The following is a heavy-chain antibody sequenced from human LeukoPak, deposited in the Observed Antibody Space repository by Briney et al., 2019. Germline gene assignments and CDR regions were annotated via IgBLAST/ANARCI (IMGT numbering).Heavy chain of an antibody. CDR1: GGSFSWYH. CDR3: ARGPRIAVAGI. J-gene: IGHJ4*02. D-gene: IGHD6-19*01. Sequence: PSETLSLTCACLGGSFSWYHLGWNRPPPRKGLEWIGEINHSGSTNYNPSLKSRVTISVDTSKNQFSLKLSSVTAADTAVYYCARGPRIAVAGIWGQGTLVTVSS. CDR2: INHSGST. V-gene: IGHV4-34*01.